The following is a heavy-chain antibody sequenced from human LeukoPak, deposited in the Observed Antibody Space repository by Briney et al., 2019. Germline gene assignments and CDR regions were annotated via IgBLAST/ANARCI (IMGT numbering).Heavy chain of an antibody. CDR3: AKWGTYCSSTSCHFPDYYGMDV. D-gene: IGHD2-2*01. V-gene: IGHV1-2*02. J-gene: IGHJ6*02. Sequence: ASVKVSCKASGYTFTGYYMRWVRQAPGQGLEWMGWINPNSGGTNYAQKFQGRVTMTRDTSISTAYMELSRLRSDDTAVYYCAKWGTYCSSTSCHFPDYYGMDVWGQGTTVTVSS. CDR1: GYTFTGYY. CDR2: INPNSGGT.